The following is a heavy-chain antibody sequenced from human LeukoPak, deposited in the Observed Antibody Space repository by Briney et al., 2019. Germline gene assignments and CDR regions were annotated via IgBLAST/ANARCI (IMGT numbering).Heavy chain of an antibody. Sequence: PGGSLKLSCAASGLIFTNYGMTWVRLAPGNGLEWVSSISGSGSDTYYADSLKGRFTISRDNSKSTLYVQMVSVRAEDAAIYYCAGSSGWWAHDYWGQGTLVTVSS. J-gene: IGHJ4*02. CDR3: AGSSGWWAHDY. D-gene: IGHD6-19*01. CDR1: GLIFTNYG. V-gene: IGHV3-23*01. CDR2: ISGSGSDT.